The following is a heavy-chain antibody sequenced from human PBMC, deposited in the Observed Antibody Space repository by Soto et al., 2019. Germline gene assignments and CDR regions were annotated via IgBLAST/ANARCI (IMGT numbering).Heavy chain of an antibody. Sequence: ASVKVSCKASGYTFTSYGISWVRQAPGQGLEWMGWISAYNGNTNYAQKLQGRVTMTTDTSTSTAYMELRSLRSDDTAVYYCALERTPFGVSPLDYWGQGTLVTVSS. J-gene: IGHJ4*02. V-gene: IGHV1-18*01. D-gene: IGHD3-3*01. CDR2: ISAYNGNT. CDR3: ALERTPFGVSPLDY. CDR1: GYTFTSYG.